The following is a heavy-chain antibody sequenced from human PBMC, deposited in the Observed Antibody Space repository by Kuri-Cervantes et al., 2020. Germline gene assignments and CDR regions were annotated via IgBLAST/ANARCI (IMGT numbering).Heavy chain of an antibody. J-gene: IGHJ5*01. D-gene: IGHD4-17*01. CDR1: GFTFSSYG. Sequence: GESLKISCAASGFTFSSYGMHWVRQAPGKGLEWVAFIRYDGSNKYYADSVKGRFTISRDNSKNTLYLQMNSLRAEDTAVYYCARDGYGDYEDWFDSWGQGTLVTVSS. CDR2: IRYDGSNK. V-gene: IGHV3-30*02. CDR3: ARDGYGDYEDWFDS.